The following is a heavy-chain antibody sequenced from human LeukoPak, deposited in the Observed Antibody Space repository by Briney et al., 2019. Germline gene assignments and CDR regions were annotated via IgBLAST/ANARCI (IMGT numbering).Heavy chain of an antibody. CDR2: ISSSSGTI. CDR3: ARARWCGSTSCSFYMDV. CDR1: GFTFSTYS. D-gene: IGHD2-2*01. V-gene: IGHV3-48*04. Sequence: PGGSLRLSRAASGFTFSTYSMNWVRQAPGRGLEWVSYISSSSGTIYYADSVKGRFTISRDNAKNSLYLQMNSLRAEDTAVYYCARARWCGSTSCSFYMDVWGKGTTVTVSS. J-gene: IGHJ6*03.